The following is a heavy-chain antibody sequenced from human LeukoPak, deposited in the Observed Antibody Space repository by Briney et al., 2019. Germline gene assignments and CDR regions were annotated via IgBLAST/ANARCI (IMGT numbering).Heavy chain of an antibody. D-gene: IGHD2-2*01. CDR3: ARGSGPIVVVPAANDY. CDR1: GFTFSSYW. J-gene: IGHJ4*02. V-gene: IGHV3-74*01. Sequence: SGGSLRLSCAASGFTFSSYWMHWVRQAPGKGLVWVSRINSDGSSTSYADSVKGRFTISRDNAKNTLYLQMNRLRAEDTAVYYCARGSGPIVVVPAANDYWGQGTLVTVSS. CDR2: INSDGSST.